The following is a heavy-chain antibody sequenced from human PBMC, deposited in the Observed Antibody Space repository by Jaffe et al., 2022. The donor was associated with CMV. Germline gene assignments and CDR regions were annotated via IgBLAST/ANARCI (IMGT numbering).Heavy chain of an antibody. CDR1: GFSLSNARMG. D-gene: IGHD6-13*01. V-gene: IGHV2-26*01. J-gene: IGHJ3*02. CDR2: IFSNDEK. CDR3: ARISWTPSNSSLRTLSTDEGSSCFDAFDI. Sequence: QVTLKESGPVLVKPTETLTLTCTVSGFSLSNARMGVSWIRQPPGKALEWLAHIFSNDEKSYSTSLKSRLTISKDTSKSQVVLTMTNMDPVDTATYYCARISWTPSNSSLRTLSTDEGSSCFDAFDIWGQGTMVTVSS.